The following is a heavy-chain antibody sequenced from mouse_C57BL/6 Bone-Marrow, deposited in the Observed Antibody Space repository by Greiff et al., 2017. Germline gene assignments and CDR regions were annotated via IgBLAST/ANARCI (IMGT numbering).Heavy chain of an antibody. V-gene: IGHV5-6*01. CDR1: GFTFSSYG. CDR2: ISSGGSYT. Sequence: EVKVVESGGDLVKPGGSLKLSCAASGFTFSSYGMSWVRQTPDKRLEWVATISSGGSYTYYPDSVKGRFTISRDNAKNTLYLQMSSLKSEDTAMYYCARPGDPDYFDYWGQGTTLTVSS. CDR3: ARPGDPDYFDY. J-gene: IGHJ2*01.